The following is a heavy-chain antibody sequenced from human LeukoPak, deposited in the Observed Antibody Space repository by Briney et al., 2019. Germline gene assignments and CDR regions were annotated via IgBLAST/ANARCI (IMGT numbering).Heavy chain of an antibody. CDR2: IREDGGKQ. CDR1: GFTVSTYY. V-gene: IGHV3-7*01. D-gene: IGHD4-17*01. Sequence: GGSLRLSCAVSGFTVSTYYMNWVRQAPGKGLEWVANIREDGGKQNYVDSVKGRFTISRDNAKSSVYLQLNSLRADDTAIYYCAKDIPGRGDDYWGQGTLVTVSS. J-gene: IGHJ4*02. CDR3: AKDIPGRGDDY.